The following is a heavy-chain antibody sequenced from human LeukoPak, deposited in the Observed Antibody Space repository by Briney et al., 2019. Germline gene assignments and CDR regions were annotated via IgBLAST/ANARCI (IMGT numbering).Heavy chain of an antibody. J-gene: IGHJ3*02. CDR3: ARLSPWVFEI. CDR2: IKFDGSDK. CDR1: GFTFSNYW. D-gene: IGHD3-16*01. Sequence: GGSLRLSCAASGFTFSNYWMSWVRQAPGKGLEWVANIKFDGSDKFYVDSVKGRFTISRDNAKNLLYLQMNSLRAEDTAVYFCARLSPWVFEIWGQGTMVTVSS. V-gene: IGHV3-7*01.